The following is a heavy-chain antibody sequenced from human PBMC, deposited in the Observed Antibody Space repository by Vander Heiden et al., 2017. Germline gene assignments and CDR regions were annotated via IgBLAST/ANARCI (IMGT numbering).Heavy chain of an antibody. CDR1: GYTFTSYG. J-gene: IGHJ5*02. CDR2: ISAYNGNT. V-gene: IGHV1-18*01. CDR3: AKDMKAGEGDPNWFDP. Sequence: QVQLVQSGAEVKKPGASVKVSCKASGYTFTSYGISWVRQAPGQGLEWMGWISAYNGNTKYAQKLQGRVTMTTDTSTSTAYMELRSLRSDETAVYYCAKDMKAGEGDPNWFDPWGQGTLVTVSS. D-gene: IGHD3-10*01.